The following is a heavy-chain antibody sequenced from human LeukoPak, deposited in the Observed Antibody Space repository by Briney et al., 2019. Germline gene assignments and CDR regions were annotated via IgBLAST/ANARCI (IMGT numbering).Heavy chain of an antibody. D-gene: IGHD3-10*01. Sequence: PGGSLRLSCAASGFTFTDYYMSWVRQAPGKGLEWISYISNSGDIKYYADSVKGRFTSSRDNAKNSLYLQMNSLRAEDTAVYYCTREDYYYASGHWPQGTLVTVSS. CDR3: TREDYYYASGH. CDR2: ISNSGDIK. V-gene: IGHV3-11*04. CDR1: GFTFTDYY. J-gene: IGHJ4*02.